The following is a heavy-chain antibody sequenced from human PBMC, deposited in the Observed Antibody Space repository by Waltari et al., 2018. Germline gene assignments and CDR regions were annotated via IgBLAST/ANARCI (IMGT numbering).Heavy chain of an antibody. CDR2: INHSGST. V-gene: IGHV4-34*01. D-gene: IGHD2-15*01. CDR1: GGSFSGYY. Sequence: QVQLQQWGAGLLKPSETLSLTCAVYGGSFSGYYWSWIRQPPGKGLEWIGEINHSGSTNYNPSVKSRVTRAVDTSKNQFSRKLSSVTAADTAVYYCARGSGGHYYYYGMDVWGQGTTVTVSS. CDR3: ARGSGGHYYYYGMDV. J-gene: IGHJ6*02.